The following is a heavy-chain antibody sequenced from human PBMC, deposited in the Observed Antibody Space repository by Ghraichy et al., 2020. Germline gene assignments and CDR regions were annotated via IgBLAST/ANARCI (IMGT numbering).Heavy chain of an antibody. CDR2: IYYSGSS. V-gene: IGHV4-39*01. J-gene: IGHJ6*02. CDR1: GGSISSSNYR. CDR3: ARHVGQQVYYYYYGLDV. D-gene: IGHD6-13*01. Sequence: LNISCSVSGGSISSSNYRWGWIRQPPGKGLEWIGSIYYSGSSYYNPSLKSRVTISVDTSKNQFSLELRSVTAADAAVYYCARHVGQQVYYYYYGLDVWGQGTSVTVSS.